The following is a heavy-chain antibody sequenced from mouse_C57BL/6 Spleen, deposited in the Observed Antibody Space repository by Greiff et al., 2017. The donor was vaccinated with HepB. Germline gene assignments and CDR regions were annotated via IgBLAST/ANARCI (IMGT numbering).Heavy chain of an antibody. CDR2: IYPGNSDT. Sequence: VQLQQSGTVLARPGASVKMSCKTSGYTFTSYWMHWVKQRPGQGLEWIGAIYPGNSDTSYNQKFKGKAKLTAVTSASTAYMELSSLTNEDSAVYYCTRWQVITTVPFAYWGQGTLVTVSA. J-gene: IGHJ3*01. V-gene: IGHV1-5*01. D-gene: IGHD1-2*01. CDR1: GYTFTSYW. CDR3: TRWQVITTVPFAY.